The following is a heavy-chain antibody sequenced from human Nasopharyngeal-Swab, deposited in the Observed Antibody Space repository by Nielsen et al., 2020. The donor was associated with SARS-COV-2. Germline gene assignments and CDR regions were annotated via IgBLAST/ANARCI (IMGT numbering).Heavy chain of an antibody. CDR2: INPSGGST. V-gene: IGHV1-46*01. CDR1: RYTFTSYY. Sequence: ASVTVSCKASRYTFTSYYMHWVRQAPGQELEWMGIINPSGGSTSYAQKFQGRVTMTRDTSTSTVYMELSSLGSEDTAVYYCARTGGGMDVWGQGTTVTVSS. J-gene: IGHJ6*02. D-gene: IGHD3-16*01. CDR3: ARTGGGMDV.